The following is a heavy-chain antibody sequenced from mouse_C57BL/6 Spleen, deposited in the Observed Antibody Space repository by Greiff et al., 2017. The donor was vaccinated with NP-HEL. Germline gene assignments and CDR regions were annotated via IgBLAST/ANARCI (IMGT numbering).Heavy chain of an antibody. J-gene: IGHJ4*01. CDR1: GYAFSSSW. CDR3: ARSDVGAMDY. CDR2: IYPGDGDT. Sequence: VKLVESGPELVKPGASVKISCKASGYAFSSSWMNWVKQRPGKGLEWLGRIYPGDGDTNYNGKFKGKATLTADKSSSTAYMQLSSLTSEDSAVYFCARSDVGAMDYWGQGTSVTVSS. V-gene: IGHV1-82*01.